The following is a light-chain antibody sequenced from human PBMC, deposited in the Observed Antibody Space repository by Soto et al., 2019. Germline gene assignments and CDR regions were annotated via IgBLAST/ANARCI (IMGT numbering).Light chain of an antibody. V-gene: IGLV2-8*01. Sequence: QYVLNQPPSASGCPGQSVTISCTGTSPDVGGYNYVSWYQQHPGKAPKLMIYEVSNRPSGVPDRFSGSRPGNTASLTVSGLQAVDEADYYCSSYAGSNNYVFGTGTKVTVL. J-gene: IGLJ1*01. CDR3: SSYAGSNNYV. CDR1: SPDVGGYNY. CDR2: EVS.